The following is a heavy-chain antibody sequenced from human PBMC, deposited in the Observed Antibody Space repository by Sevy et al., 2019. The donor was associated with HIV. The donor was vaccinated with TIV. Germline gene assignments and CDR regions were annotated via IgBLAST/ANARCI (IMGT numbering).Heavy chain of an antibody. V-gene: IGHV1-18*01. CDR2: ISAYNGNT. Sequence: ASVKVSCKASGYTFTNYGVTWVRQAPGQGLEWMGWISAYNGNTKYAEKLQDRVTMTTDTATNTAYMELRSLRSDDTAVYYCARDESFSLIVVDLDYWGQGPLVTVSS. CDR1: GYTFTNYG. J-gene: IGHJ4*02. D-gene: IGHD3-22*01. CDR3: ARDESFSLIVVDLDY.